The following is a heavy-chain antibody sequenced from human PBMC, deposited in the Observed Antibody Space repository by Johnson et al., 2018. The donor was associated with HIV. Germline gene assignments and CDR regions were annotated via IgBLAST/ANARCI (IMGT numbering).Heavy chain of an antibody. Sequence: QVQLVESGGGVVQPGRSLRLSCAASGFTFSSYGMHWVRQAPGKGLEWVAVISYDGSNEYYADSVKGRFTTSRDNSKNTLYLQMKSLRAEDTAVYYCAKDRGLLDAFDIWGQGTMVTVSS. CDR3: AKDRGLLDAFDI. CDR1: GFTFSSYG. J-gene: IGHJ3*02. CDR2: ISYDGSNE. V-gene: IGHV3-30*18.